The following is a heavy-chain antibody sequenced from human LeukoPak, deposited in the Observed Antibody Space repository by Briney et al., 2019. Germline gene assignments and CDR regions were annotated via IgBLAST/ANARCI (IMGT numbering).Heavy chain of an antibody. D-gene: IGHD6-19*01. V-gene: IGHV1-69*01. J-gene: IGHJ5*02. Sequence: SVKVSCKASGGTFSSYAISWVRQAPGQGLEWMGGIIPIFGTANYAQKFQGRVTITADESTSTAYMELSSLRSEDTAVYYCAKPISGGLAVTADWFDPWGQGTLVTVSS. CDR2: IIPIFGTA. CDR1: GGTFSSYA. CDR3: AKPISGGLAVTADWFDP.